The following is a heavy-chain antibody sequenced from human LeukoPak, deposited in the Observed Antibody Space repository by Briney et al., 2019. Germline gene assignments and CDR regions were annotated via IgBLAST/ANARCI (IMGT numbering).Heavy chain of an antibody. CDR3: ARDPRYYDSSEVNYFDY. V-gene: IGHV3-20*04. CDR2: INWNGGST. CDR1: GFTFDDYG. D-gene: IGHD3-22*01. Sequence: PGGSLRLSCAASGFTFDDYGMSWVRQAPGKGLEWVSGINWNGGSTGYADSVKGRFTISRDNAKNSLYLQMNSLRAEDTALYYCARDPRYYDSSEVNYFDYWGQGTLVTVSS. J-gene: IGHJ4*02.